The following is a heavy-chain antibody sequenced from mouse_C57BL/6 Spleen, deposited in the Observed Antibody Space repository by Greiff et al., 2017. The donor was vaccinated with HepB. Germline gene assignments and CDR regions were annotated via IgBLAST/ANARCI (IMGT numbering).Heavy chain of an antibody. CDR2: IYPGDGDT. D-gene: IGHD2-1*01. CDR1: GYAFSSYW. Sequence: QVQLQQSGAELVKPGASVKISCKASGYAFSSYWMNWVKQRPGKGLEWIGQIYPGDGDTNYNGKFKGKATLTADKSSSTAYMQLSSLTSEDSAVYFCAREGGNYGYFDYWGQGTTLTVSS. J-gene: IGHJ2*01. V-gene: IGHV1-80*01. CDR3: AREGGNYGYFDY.